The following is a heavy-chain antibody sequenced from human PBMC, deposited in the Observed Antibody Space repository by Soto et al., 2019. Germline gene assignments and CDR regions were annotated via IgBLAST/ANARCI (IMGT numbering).Heavy chain of an antibody. D-gene: IGHD2-2*02. Sequence: PSETLSLTCAVYGGSFSGYYWSWIRQPPGKGLEWIGEINRSGSTNYNPSLKSRVTISVDTSKNQFSLKLSSVTAADTAVYYCARVPIACTSASCYNHYYYSMDVWGQGTTVTVSS. CDR3: ARVPIACTSASCYNHYYYSMDV. V-gene: IGHV4-34*01. CDR1: GGSFSGYY. J-gene: IGHJ6*02. CDR2: INRSGST.